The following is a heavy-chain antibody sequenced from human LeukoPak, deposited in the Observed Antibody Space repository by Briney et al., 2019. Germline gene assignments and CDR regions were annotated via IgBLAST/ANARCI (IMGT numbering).Heavy chain of an antibody. CDR1: GGSISSSSYY. Sequence: PSETLSLTCTVSGGSISSSSYYWGWIRQPPGKGLEWIGSIYYSGSTYYNPSLKSRVTISVDTSKNQFSLKLSSVTAADTAVYYCARHIRGATLDYWGQGTLVTVSS. CDR2: IYYSGST. D-gene: IGHD5-12*01. CDR3: ARHIRGATLDY. J-gene: IGHJ4*02. V-gene: IGHV4-39*01.